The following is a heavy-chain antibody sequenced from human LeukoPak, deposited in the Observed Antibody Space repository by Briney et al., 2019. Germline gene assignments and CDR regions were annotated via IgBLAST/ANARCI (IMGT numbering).Heavy chain of an antibody. Sequence: SETLSLTCTVSGGSFGSYCWSWIRQPPGKGLEWIGYIYNSGNTDYNPSLKSRVTMSVDTSKNQFSLKLTSVTAADTAVYYCARDYYDSSAYHYNWFDPWGQGTLVTVSS. CDR1: GGSFGSYC. CDR2: IYNSGNT. CDR3: ARDYYDSSAYHYNWFDP. D-gene: IGHD3-22*01. J-gene: IGHJ5*02. V-gene: IGHV4-59*01.